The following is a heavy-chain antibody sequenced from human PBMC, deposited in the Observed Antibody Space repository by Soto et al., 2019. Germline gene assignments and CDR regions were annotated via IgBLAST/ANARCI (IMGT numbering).Heavy chain of an antibody. Sequence: QVQLVQSGAEVKKPGSSVKVSCKASGGIFNSYTFGWVRQAPGQGLEWMGGIVPIIGLANYTQTFQGRVTITADKSTTTVYMELSRLRSEDTAVYYCARLDYGDYGWFDPWGQGTLVIVSS. J-gene: IGHJ5*02. D-gene: IGHD4-17*01. CDR1: GGIFNSYT. V-gene: IGHV1-69*02. CDR3: ARLDYGDYGWFDP. CDR2: IVPIIGLA.